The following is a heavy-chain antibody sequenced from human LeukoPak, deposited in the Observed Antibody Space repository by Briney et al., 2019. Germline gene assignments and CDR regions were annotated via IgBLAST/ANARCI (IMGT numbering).Heavy chain of an antibody. J-gene: IGHJ6*02. V-gene: IGHV3-23*01. D-gene: IGHD3/OR15-3a*01. CDR2: ISGSGGST. Sequence: GGSLRLSCAASGFTFSSYAMSWVRQAPGKGLEWVSAISGSGGSTYYADSVKGRFTISRDNSENTLYLQMNSLRAEDTAVYYCAKSDLGTGYYSYYYYGMDVWGQGTTVTVSS. CDR3: AKSDLGTGYYSYYYYGMDV. CDR1: GFTFSSYA.